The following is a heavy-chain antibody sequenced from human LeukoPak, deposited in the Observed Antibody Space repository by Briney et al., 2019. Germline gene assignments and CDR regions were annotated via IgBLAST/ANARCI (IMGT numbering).Heavy chain of an antibody. D-gene: IGHD3-3*01. CDR1: HDSISNYY. Sequence: PSETLSLTCTVSHDSISNYYWSWIRQPPGKGLEWIGYVCVSGSTNYNPSLKSRVAMSLDTSKNQIALQLKSMTAADTAVYYCARGHTIFGVVNWFDPWGQGTLVTVSS. V-gene: IGHV4-59*01. J-gene: IGHJ5*02. CDR3: ARGHTIFGVVNWFDP. CDR2: VCVSGST.